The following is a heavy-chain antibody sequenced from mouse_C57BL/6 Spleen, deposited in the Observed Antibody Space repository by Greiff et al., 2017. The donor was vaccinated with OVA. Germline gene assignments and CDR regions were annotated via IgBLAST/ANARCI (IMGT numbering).Heavy chain of an antibody. CDR1: GYTFTSYW. Sequence: VQLQQPGAELVKPGASVKLSCKASGYTFTSYWMQWVKQRPGQGLEWIGEIDPSDSYTNYNQKFKGKATLTVDTSSRTAYMQLSSLTSEDSAVYYCARGGYGYERTFDYWGQGTTLTVSS. J-gene: IGHJ2*01. D-gene: IGHD2-2*01. CDR2: IDPSDSYT. V-gene: IGHV1-50*01. CDR3: ARGGYGYERTFDY.